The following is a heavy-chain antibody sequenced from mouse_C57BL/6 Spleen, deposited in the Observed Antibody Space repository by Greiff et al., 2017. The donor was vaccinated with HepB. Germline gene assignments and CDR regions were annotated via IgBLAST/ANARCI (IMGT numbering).Heavy chain of an antibody. Sequence: QVQLQQSGAELVMPGASVKLSCKASGYTFTSYWMHWVKQRPGQGLEWIGEIDPSDSYTNYNQKFKGKSTLTVDKSSSTAYMQLSSLTSEDSAVYYCARATDSNYVAYWGQGTLVTVSA. D-gene: IGHD2-5*01. CDR2: IDPSDSYT. V-gene: IGHV1-69*01. J-gene: IGHJ3*01. CDR1: GYTFTSYW. CDR3: ARATDSNYVAY.